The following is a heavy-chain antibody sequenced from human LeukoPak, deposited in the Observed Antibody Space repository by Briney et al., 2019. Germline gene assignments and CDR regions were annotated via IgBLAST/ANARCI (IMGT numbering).Heavy chain of an antibody. CDR2: ISYDGSTE. D-gene: IGHD2-2*01. Sequence: GGSLRLSCAASGFTFSNYAMSWVRQAPGKGLEWVAVISYDGSTEYYIDSVKGRFTISRDNSKNTLYLQMNSLRAEDTAVYYCAKETYSTSWQLDSWGQGTLVTVSS. V-gene: IGHV3-30*18. CDR3: AKETYSTSWQLDS. J-gene: IGHJ4*02. CDR1: GFTFSNYA.